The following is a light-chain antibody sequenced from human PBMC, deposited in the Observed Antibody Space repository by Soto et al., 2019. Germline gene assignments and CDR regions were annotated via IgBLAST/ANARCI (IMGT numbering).Light chain of an antibody. CDR1: SSNMGTNT. J-gene: IGLJ1*01. Sequence: QSVLTQPPSASGTPGQRVTISCSGGSSNMGTNTVSWYQQVPGTAPKVLIYVNDQRPSGVPDRFSGSNSGTSASLAISGLQPEDEAEYYCVAWDDSLTGHVFGTGTKVTVL. CDR3: VAWDDSLTGHV. CDR2: VND. V-gene: IGLV1-44*01.